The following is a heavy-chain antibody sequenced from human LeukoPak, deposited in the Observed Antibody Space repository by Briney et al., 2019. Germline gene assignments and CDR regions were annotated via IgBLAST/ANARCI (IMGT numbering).Heavy chain of an antibody. Sequence: QPGGSLRLSCAASGFTFSSYGMHWVRQAPGKGLEWVAVISYDGSEKYYADSVKGRFTVSRDNSKNTLYLQMNTLRAEDRAVYYCAKGSSGWSIDYWGQGTLVTVSS. V-gene: IGHV3-30*18. CDR2: ISYDGSEK. CDR3: AKGSSGWSIDY. CDR1: GFTFSSYG. J-gene: IGHJ4*02. D-gene: IGHD6-19*01.